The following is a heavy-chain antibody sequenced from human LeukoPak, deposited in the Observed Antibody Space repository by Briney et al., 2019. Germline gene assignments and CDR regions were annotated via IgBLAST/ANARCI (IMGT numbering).Heavy chain of an antibody. V-gene: IGHV3-7*01. D-gene: IGHD3-22*01. J-gene: IGHJ4*02. Sequence: GGSLTLSCVASGFTFSNHWMSWVRQAPGKGLEWVANIQKDGSEKHYVASVEGRFTISRDNAENSLFPQLNSLRADDTAVYYCVRLWDNSGFFGYWGQGALVTVSS. CDR3: VRLWDNSGFFGY. CDR1: GFTFSNHW. CDR2: IQKDGSEK.